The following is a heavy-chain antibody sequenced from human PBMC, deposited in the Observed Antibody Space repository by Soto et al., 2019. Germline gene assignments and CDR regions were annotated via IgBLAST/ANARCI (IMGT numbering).Heavy chain of an antibody. D-gene: IGHD3-3*02. CDR1: GDSIISSDFY. CDR2: IFYLGSS. Sequence: SETLSLTCTVSGDSIISSDFYWGWFRQPPGKGLEWIGSIFYLGSSYYNPSLKSRVTMSVDTSKNQFSLRLRSVTAADTALYFCARHSLALRKNNWFDPWGQGIMVTVSS. CDR3: ARHSLALRKNNWFDP. V-gene: IGHV4-39*01. J-gene: IGHJ5*02.